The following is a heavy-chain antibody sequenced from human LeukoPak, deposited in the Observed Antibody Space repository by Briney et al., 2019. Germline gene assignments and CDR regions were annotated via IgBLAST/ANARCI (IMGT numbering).Heavy chain of an antibody. D-gene: IGHD3-22*01. CDR1: GGSFSGYY. Sequence: SETLSLTCAVYGGSFSGYYWSWIRQPPGKGLEWIGEINHSGSTNYNPTLKSRVTISVDTSKNQFSLKLSSVTAADTAVYYCARSITMIVVVIRWYYFDYWGQGTLVTVSS. V-gene: IGHV4-34*01. J-gene: IGHJ4*02. CDR2: INHSGST. CDR3: ARSITMIVVVIRWYYFDY.